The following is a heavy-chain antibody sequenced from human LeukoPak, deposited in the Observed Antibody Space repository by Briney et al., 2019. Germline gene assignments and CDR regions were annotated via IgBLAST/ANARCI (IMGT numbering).Heavy chain of an antibody. D-gene: IGHD3-16*01. V-gene: IGHV4-39*07. J-gene: IGHJ4*02. Sequence: PSETLSLTCTVSGGSISSSSYYWGWIRQPPGKGLGWIGSIYYSGSTYYNPSLKSRVTISVDTSKNQFSLKLSSVTAADTAVYYCAINQGGYYFDYWGQGTLVTVSS. CDR3: AINQGGYYFDY. CDR2: IYYSGST. CDR1: GGSISSSSYY.